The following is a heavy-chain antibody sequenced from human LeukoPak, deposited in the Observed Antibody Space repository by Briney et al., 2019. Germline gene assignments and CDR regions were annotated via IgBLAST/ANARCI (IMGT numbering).Heavy chain of an antibody. Sequence: SETVSLTCTVSGGSISSYYWSWIRQPPGKGLEWIGYIYYSGSTNYNPSLKSRVTISVDTSKNQFSLKLSSVTTADTAVYYCARGNTALGYWGQGTLVTVSS. V-gene: IGHV4-59*01. D-gene: IGHD2-2*02. CDR1: GGSISSYY. J-gene: IGHJ4*02. CDR2: IYYSGST. CDR3: ARGNTALGY.